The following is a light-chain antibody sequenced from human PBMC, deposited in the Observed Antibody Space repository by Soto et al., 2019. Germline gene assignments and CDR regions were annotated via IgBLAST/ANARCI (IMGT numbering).Light chain of an antibody. Sequence: EIVLTQSPATLSVSPGERATLYCSTSQSVSVNLACYQQKPGQAPRLLIFGASTTASRFPARFSGSGSGTDFTLTISSLEPEDFAVYYCQQRSNWAITLGQGTRLEIK. J-gene: IGKJ5*01. CDR2: GAS. CDR3: QQRSNWAIT. CDR1: QSVSVN. V-gene: IGKV3-11*01.